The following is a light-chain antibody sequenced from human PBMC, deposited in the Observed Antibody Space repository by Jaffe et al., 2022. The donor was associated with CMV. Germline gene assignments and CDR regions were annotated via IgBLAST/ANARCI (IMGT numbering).Light chain of an antibody. J-gene: IGLJ2*01. Sequence: SFELTQPPSVPVSSGQTATITCSGDKLGDQYVSWYQQRPGQSPVLIIYQDNKRPSGIPERFSGSTSGNTATLTISGTQAMDEADYYCQAWHGAYVVFGGGTKLTVL. CDR2: QDN. CDR3: QAWHGAYVV. CDR1: KLGDQY. V-gene: IGLV3-1*01.